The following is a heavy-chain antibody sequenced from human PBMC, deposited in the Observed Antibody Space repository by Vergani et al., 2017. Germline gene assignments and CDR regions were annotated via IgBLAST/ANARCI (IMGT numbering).Heavy chain of an antibody. CDR1: GFTFSNYG. CDR2: IRYDENNK. D-gene: IGHD2-15*01. CDR3: AKDLGYCRGDNCYPLLGDHSYYYGMDV. J-gene: IGHJ6*02. V-gene: IGHV3-30*02. Sequence: QVQLVESGGGVVQPGVSLRLSCAASGFTFSNYGMYWVRQAPGKGLEWVAFIRYDENNKFYGDSVKGRFTISRDNSKNTLYLRMNSLRPEDTAVYYCAKDLGYCRGDNCYPLLGDHSYYYGMDVWGQGTTVTVSS.